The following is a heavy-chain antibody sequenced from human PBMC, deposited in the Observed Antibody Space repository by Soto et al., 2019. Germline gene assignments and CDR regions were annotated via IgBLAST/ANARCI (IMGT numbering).Heavy chain of an antibody. V-gene: IGHV3-21*06. D-gene: IGHD2-15*01. J-gene: IGHJ5*01. CDR1: GFSFSSYT. Sequence: PXVSLRLSCTASGFSFSSYTMNWVRQAPGKGLQWVASITNRGTHTYSADSVKGRFTISRDNDKNSLYLQMNNLRAEDTATYYCTRAHEVAWFDSWGLGTLVTVSS. CDR3: TRAHEVAWFDS. CDR2: ITNRGTHT.